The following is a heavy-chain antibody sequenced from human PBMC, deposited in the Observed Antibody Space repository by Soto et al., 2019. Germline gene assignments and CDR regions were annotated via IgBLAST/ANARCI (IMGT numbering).Heavy chain of an antibody. Sequence: SETLSLTSSVSGASISSRDYYWGWIRQTPGKGLEWIGNIDYNGVTSYNPSLKSRVTVSKDTSKNQFSLKVASVTAADTAIYYCGRVMIGTSRHTDYDYWGQGTQVTVSS. D-gene: IGHD2-2*01. J-gene: IGHJ4*02. CDR1: GASISSRDYY. CDR2: IDYNGVT. CDR3: GRVMIGTSRHTDYDY. V-gene: IGHV4-39*01.